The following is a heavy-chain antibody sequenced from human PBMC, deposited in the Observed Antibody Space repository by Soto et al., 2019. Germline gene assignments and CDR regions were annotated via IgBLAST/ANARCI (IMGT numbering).Heavy chain of an antibody. Sequence: GASVKVSCKASGYTFTSYAMHWVRQAPGQRLERMGWINAGNGNTKYSQKFQGRVTITRDTSASTAYMELTSLTSEDTAVYYCARGLAEYDSVWGRYHYIGIDSWGMGTLVTVSS. J-gene: IGHJ4*02. CDR2: INAGNGNT. V-gene: IGHV1-3*01. D-gene: IGHD3-16*02. CDR3: ARGLAEYDSVWGRYHYIGIDS. CDR1: GYTFTSYA.